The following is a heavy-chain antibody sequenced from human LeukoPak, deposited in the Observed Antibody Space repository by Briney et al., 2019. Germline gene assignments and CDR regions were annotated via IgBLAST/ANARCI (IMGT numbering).Heavy chain of an antibody. CDR2: INQGGSEK. Sequence: GGSLRLSCAASGFTFSSYWMSWVRQAPEKGLEWVANINQGGSEKYYVDSVRGRFTISRNNAKNSLYLQMNSLRADDTAVYYCARDVTALDSWGQGTLVTVSS. CDR3: ARDVTALDS. V-gene: IGHV3-7*01. CDR1: GFTFSSYW. J-gene: IGHJ4*02. D-gene: IGHD2-2*01.